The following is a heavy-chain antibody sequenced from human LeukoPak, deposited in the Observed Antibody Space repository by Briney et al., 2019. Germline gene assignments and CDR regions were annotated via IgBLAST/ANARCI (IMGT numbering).Heavy chain of an antibody. J-gene: IGHJ4*02. Sequence: GESLKISCKGSGYSFTSYWISWVRQMPGKGLEWMGRIDPSDSYTNYSPSFQGHVTISAVKSISTAYLQWSSLKASDTAMYYCASQYCSGGSCYDVDYWGQGTLVTVSS. CDR1: GYSFTSYW. CDR2: IDPSDSYT. V-gene: IGHV5-10-1*01. D-gene: IGHD2-15*01. CDR3: ASQYCSGGSCYDVDY.